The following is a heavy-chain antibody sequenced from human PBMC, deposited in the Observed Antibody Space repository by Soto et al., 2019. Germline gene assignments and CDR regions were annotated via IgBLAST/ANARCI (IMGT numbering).Heavy chain of an antibody. CDR1: GGTFSSYA. CDR3: ARGGGRWLQPYSYYGMDV. D-gene: IGHD1-26*01. Sequence: QVQLVQSGAEVKKPGSSVKVSCKASGGTFSSYAISWVRQAPGQGLEWMGGIIPIFGTANYAQKFQGRVTITADESTSTAYMELSSLRSEDTAVYYCARGGGRWLQPYSYYGMDVWGQGTTVTVSS. J-gene: IGHJ6*02. CDR2: IIPIFGTA. V-gene: IGHV1-69*01.